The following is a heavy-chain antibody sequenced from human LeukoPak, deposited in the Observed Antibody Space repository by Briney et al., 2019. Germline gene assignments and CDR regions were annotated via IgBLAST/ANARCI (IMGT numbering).Heavy chain of an antibody. CDR2: INPNSGGT. CDR3: ARDQHIVVVPAAIGYYYYYMDV. Sequence: ASVKVSCKASGYTFTGYYMHWVRQAPGQGLEWMGWINPNSGGTNYAQKFQGRVTMTRDTSISTAYMELSRLRSDDTAVYYCARDQHIVVVPAAIGYYYYYMDVWGKGITVTVSS. D-gene: IGHD2-2*02. V-gene: IGHV1-2*02. J-gene: IGHJ6*03. CDR1: GYTFTGYY.